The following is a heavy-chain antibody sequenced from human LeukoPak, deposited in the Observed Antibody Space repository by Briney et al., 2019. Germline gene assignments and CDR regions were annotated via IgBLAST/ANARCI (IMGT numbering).Heavy chain of an antibody. V-gene: IGHV3-74*01. CDR2: INSDGSST. CDR3: ARAPHNWRPNDAFDI. D-gene: IGHD1-20*01. Sequence: GGSLRLSCAASGFTFSSYWIPWVRQAPGKGLVWVSRINSDGSSTSYADSVKGRFTISRDNAKNTLYLQMNSLRAEDTAAYYCARAPHNWRPNDAFDIWGQGTMVTVSS. CDR1: GFTFSSYW. J-gene: IGHJ3*02.